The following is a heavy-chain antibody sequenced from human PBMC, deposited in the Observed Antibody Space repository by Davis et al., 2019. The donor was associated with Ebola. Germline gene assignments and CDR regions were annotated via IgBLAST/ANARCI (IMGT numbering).Heavy chain of an antibody. Sequence: GESLKISCAASGFTFNRVAMSWVRLTPGKGLEWVSGVSGSGDSTYYADSVKGRFTISRDSSTNTLYLQMSSLRAEDTAVYYCATYAAGSSGWALYFDHWGQGALVTVSS. J-gene: IGHJ4*02. CDR1: GFTFNRVA. CDR3: ATYAAGSSGWALYFDH. D-gene: IGHD6-19*01. CDR2: VSGSGDST. V-gene: IGHV3-23*01.